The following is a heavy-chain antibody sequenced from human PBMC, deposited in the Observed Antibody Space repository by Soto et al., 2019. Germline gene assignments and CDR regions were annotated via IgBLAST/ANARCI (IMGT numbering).Heavy chain of an antibody. Sequence: QVQLVESGGGLVKPGGSLRLSCAVSGFTFSDYYMTWIRQAPGKGLEWVSYISSSTSHTNYADSVKGRFTISRDNAKNSRFLQMTGLRAEDTAVYYCARGRGAAADSFDFWGQGTLVTVSS. CDR1: GFTFSDYY. CDR2: ISSSTSHT. D-gene: IGHD6-13*01. CDR3: ARGRGAAADSFDF. V-gene: IGHV3-11*05. J-gene: IGHJ4*02.